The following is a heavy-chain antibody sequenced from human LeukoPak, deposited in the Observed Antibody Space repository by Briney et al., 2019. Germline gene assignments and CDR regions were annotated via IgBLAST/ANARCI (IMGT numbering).Heavy chain of an antibody. CDR2: IYSGGST. Sequence: PGGSLRLSCTASGFTVSRSYMTWVRQAPGKGLEWVSVIYSGGSTYYADSVKGRFTISRDNSKNTVYLQMNSLRAEDTAVYFCARADYAYFDYWGQGTLVTVSS. V-gene: IGHV3-53*01. J-gene: IGHJ4*02. D-gene: IGHD4-17*01. CDR1: GFTVSRSY. CDR3: ARADYAYFDY.